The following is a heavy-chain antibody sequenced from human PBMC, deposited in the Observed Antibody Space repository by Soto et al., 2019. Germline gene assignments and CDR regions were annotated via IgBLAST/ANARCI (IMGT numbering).Heavy chain of an antibody. J-gene: IGHJ6*02. D-gene: IGHD4-17*01. CDR1: GFTFSSYA. CDR3: ATKPDYGDYRYYYYGMDV. CDR2: ISGSGGST. V-gene: IGHV3-23*01. Sequence: WGSLRLSCAASGFTFSSYAIIFFRQSPFKWLEWVSAISGSGGSTYYADSVKGRFTISRDNSKNTLYLQMNSLRAEDTAVYYCATKPDYGDYRYYYYGMDVWGQGTTVTVSS.